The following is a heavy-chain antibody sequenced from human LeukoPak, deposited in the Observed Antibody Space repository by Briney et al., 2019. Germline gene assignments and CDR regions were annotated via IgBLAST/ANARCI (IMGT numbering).Heavy chain of an antibody. CDR2: IKSKTDGGTT. Sequence: PGGYLRLSCAASGFTFSNAWMSWVRRAPGKGLEWVGRIKSKTDGGTTDYAAPVKGRFTISRDDSKSTLYLQMNSLKTEDTAVYYCTTDSPRYSVVPFDYWGQGTLVTVSS. V-gene: IGHV3-15*01. CDR3: TTDSPRYSVVPFDY. D-gene: IGHD5/OR15-5a*01. CDR1: GFTFSNAW. J-gene: IGHJ4*02.